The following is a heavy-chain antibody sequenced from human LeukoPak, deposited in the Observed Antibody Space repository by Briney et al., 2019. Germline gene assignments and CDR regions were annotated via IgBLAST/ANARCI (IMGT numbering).Heavy chain of an antibody. CDR2: INWNGGST. Sequence: GGSLRLSCAASGFTFDDYGMSWVRQAAGKGLEWVSGINWNGGSTGYADSVKGRFTISRDNAKNSLYLQMNSLRAEDTASYYCAREGELGGYCSSTSCYTFDYWGQGTLVTVSS. D-gene: IGHD2-2*02. J-gene: IGHJ4*02. V-gene: IGHV3-20*04. CDR1: GFTFDDYG. CDR3: AREGELGGYCSSTSCYTFDY.